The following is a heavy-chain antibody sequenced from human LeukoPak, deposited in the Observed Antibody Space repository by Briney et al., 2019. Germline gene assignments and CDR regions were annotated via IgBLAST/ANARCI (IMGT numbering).Heavy chain of an antibody. D-gene: IGHD2-2*01. V-gene: IGHV1-46*01. CDR1: GYTFTSYY. Sequence: GASVKVSFKASGYTFTSYYMHWVRQAPGQGLEWMGRVNPSGGTTSYAQKFQGRVTMTRDTSTSAVYMELSSLRSEDTAVYYCARGPLVPAAIDFDYWGQGTLVTVSS. CDR2: VNPSGGTT. CDR3: ARGPLVPAAIDFDY. J-gene: IGHJ4*02.